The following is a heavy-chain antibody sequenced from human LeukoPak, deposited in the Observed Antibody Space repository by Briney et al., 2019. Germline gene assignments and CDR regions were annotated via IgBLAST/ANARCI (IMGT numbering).Heavy chain of an antibody. CDR3: AKGGINLVRGSFDY. CDR2: ISGSGGST. Sequence: PGGSLRLSCTASGFTFSSYAMSWVRQAPGKGLEWVSAISGSGGSTYYADSVKGRFTISRDNSKNTLYLQMNSLRAEDTAVYYCAKGGINLVRGSFDYWGQGTLVTVSS. D-gene: IGHD3-10*01. V-gene: IGHV3-23*01. CDR1: GFTFSSYA. J-gene: IGHJ4*02.